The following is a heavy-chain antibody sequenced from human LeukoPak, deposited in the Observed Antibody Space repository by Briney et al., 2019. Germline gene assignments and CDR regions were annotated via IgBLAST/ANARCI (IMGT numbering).Heavy chain of an antibody. V-gene: IGHV4-31*03. D-gene: IGHD6-6*01. CDR3: ARAPPYSSSYYFDY. CDR1: GGSISSGGYY. J-gene: IGHJ4*02. Sequence: SQTLSLPCTVSGGSISSGGYYWSWIRQHPGKGLEWIGYIYYSGSTYYNPSLKSRVTISVDTSKNQFSLKLSSVTAADTAVYYCARAPPYSSSYYFDYWGQGTLVTVSS. CDR2: IYYSGST.